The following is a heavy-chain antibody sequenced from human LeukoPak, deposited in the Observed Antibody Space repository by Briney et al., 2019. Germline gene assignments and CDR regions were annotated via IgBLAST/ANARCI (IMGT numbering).Heavy chain of an antibody. CDR3: ARELLRHDILTGSYFDY. J-gene: IGHJ4*02. CDR1: GGSISSYY. CDR2: IYYSGRT. D-gene: IGHD3-9*01. Sequence: SETLSLTCTVSGGSISSYYWSWIRQPPGKGLEWIGYIYYSGRTNYNPSLKSRVTISVDTSKNQFSLKLSSVTAADTAVYYCARELLRHDILTGSYFDYWGQGTLVTVSS. V-gene: IGHV4-59*01.